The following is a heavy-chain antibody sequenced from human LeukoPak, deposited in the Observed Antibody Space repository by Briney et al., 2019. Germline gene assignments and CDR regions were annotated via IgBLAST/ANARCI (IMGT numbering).Heavy chain of an antibody. J-gene: IGHJ3*02. V-gene: IGHV4-39*07. Sequence: SETLSLTCTVSGGSISTSNYYWGWIRQPPGKGLGWIGNIFYSGSTYYSPSLRSRVTISVDTSKNQFSLQLSSVTAADTAVYYCARGSSGSYFLAVAFDIWGQGTMVTVSS. CDR1: GGSISTSNYY. CDR2: IFYSGST. D-gene: IGHD1-26*01. CDR3: ARGSSGSYFLAVAFDI.